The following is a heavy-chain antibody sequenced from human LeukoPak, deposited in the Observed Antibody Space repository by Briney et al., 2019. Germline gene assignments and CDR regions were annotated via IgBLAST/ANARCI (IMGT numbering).Heavy chain of an antibody. V-gene: IGHV1-69*06. D-gene: IGHD5-18*01. CDR3: ARPRPGYSYGPALDY. J-gene: IGHJ4*02. CDR1: GGTFSSYA. CDR2: IIPIFGTA. Sequence: GASVKVSCKASGGTFSSYAISWVRQAPGQGLEWMGGIIPIFGTANYAQKFQGRVTITADKSTSTAYIELSSLRSEDTAVYYCARPRPGYSYGPALDYWGQGTLVTVSS.